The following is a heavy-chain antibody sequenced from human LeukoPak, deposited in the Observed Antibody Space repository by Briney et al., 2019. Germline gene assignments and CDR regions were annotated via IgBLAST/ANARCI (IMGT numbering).Heavy chain of an antibody. Sequence: ASVKVSCKVSGCTLTELSMHGVRQAPGKGHEWMGGFDPEDGETIYAQKFQGRVTMTEDTSTDTAYMELSSLRSEDTAVYYCATVGDFWSGFLYDYWGQGTLVTVSS. CDR2: FDPEDGET. V-gene: IGHV1-24*01. J-gene: IGHJ4*02. D-gene: IGHD3-3*01. CDR1: GCTLTELS. CDR3: ATVGDFWSGFLYDY.